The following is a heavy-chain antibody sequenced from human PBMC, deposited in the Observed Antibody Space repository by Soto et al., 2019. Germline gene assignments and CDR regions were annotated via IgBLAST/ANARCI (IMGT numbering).Heavy chain of an antibody. J-gene: IGHJ6*02. CDR1: GYTFTSYD. Sequence: QVQLVQSGAEVKKPGASVKVSCKASGYTFTSYDINWVRQATGQGLEWMGWMNPNSGNPGYAQKFQGRVTLTRNTSISTAHMGLSSLRSEDTAVYYCARGGYGEHYYYYGMDVWSQGTTVAVS. CDR3: ARGGYGEHYYYYGMDV. V-gene: IGHV1-8*01. D-gene: IGHD6-13*01. CDR2: MNPNSGNP.